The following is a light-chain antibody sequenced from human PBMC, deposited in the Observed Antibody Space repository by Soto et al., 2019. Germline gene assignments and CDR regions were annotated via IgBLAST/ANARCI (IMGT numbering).Light chain of an antibody. CDR3: QVWEATGDQVV. CDR2: YDS. J-gene: IGLJ2*01. Sequence: SYELTQPPSVSVAPGETARISCGGNNVGSRSVHWYQQKPGQAPFLVIYYDSDRPSGIPERFSGSNSGNTATLIISRVEAGDEADYYCQVWEATGDQVVFSGGTQLTVL. V-gene: IGLV3-21*01. CDR1: NVGSRS.